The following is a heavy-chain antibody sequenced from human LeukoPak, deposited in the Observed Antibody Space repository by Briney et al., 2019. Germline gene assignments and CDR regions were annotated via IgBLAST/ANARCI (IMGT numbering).Heavy chain of an antibody. Sequence: PGGSLRLSCAASGFTFSSYGMHWVRQAPGKGLEWVAFIRYDGSNKYYADSVKGRFTISRDNAKNSLYLQMNSLRAEDTAVYYCASDYDILTGYDYWGQGTLVTVSS. CDR1: GFTFSSYG. J-gene: IGHJ4*02. CDR3: ASDYDILTGYDY. V-gene: IGHV3-30*02. CDR2: IRYDGSNK. D-gene: IGHD3-9*01.